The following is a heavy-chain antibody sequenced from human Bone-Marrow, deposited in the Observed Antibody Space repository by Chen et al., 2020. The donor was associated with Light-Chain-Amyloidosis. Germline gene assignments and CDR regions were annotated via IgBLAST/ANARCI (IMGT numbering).Heavy chain of an antibody. J-gene: IGHJ4*02. V-gene: IGHV5-51*01. CDR2: IYPDDSDA. Sequence: EVQLEQSGPEVKKPGESLEISCKGSGYTFPNYWIGWVRQMPGKGLEWMGVIYPDDSDARYSPSFEGQVTISADKSITTAYLQWRSLRASDTAMYYCARRGDGYNFDYWGQGTLVTVSS. D-gene: IGHD5-12*01. CDR1: GYTFPNYW. CDR3: ARRGDGYNFDY.